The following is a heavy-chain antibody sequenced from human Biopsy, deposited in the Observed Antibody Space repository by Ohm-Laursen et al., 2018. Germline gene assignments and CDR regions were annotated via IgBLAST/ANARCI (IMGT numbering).Heavy chain of an antibody. CDR2: MIPSSGKT. D-gene: IGHD2-21*01. J-gene: IGHJ5*02. V-gene: IGHV1-8*01. Sequence: ASVKVSCKASGYSFSTYDVNWVRQARGQGLEWMGWMIPSSGKTGYAQRFQGRVTLTMNTSISTAYMELSGLRSEDTAVYFCARGYSRRVSIFEASVYWFDTWGQGTLVTVSS. CDR1: GYSFSTYD. CDR3: ARGYSRRVSIFEASVYWFDT.